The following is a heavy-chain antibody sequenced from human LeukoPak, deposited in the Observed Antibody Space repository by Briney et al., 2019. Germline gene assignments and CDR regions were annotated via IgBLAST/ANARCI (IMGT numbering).Heavy chain of an antibody. CDR3: ARWVATIPYYYGMDV. V-gene: IGHV3-74*01. J-gene: IGHJ6*02. CDR2: IKGDGSST. Sequence: GGSLRLSCAASGFTFSSYWMHWVRHTPGKGLVWVSRIKGDGSSTSYADSVKGRFTISRDNAKNSLYLQMNSLRAEDTAVYYCARWVATIPYYYGMDVWGQGTTVTVSS. D-gene: IGHD5-12*01. CDR1: GFTFSSYW.